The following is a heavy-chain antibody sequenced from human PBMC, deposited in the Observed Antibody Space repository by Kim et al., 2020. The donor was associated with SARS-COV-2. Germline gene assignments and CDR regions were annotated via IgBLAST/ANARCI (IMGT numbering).Heavy chain of an antibody. Sequence: KGRFTISRDNSKNTLYLQMNSLRAEDTAVYYCARDLEFYDSSGYYGDSDYWGQGTLVTVSS. J-gene: IGHJ4*02. D-gene: IGHD3-22*01. V-gene: IGHV3-30*01. CDR3: ARDLEFYDSSGYYGDSDY.